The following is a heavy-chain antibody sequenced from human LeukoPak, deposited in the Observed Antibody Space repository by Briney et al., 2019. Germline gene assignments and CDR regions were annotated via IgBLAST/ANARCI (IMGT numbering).Heavy chain of an antibody. CDR2: IYYSGST. J-gene: IGHJ4*02. CDR1: GGSISSYY. D-gene: IGHD5-12*01. Sequence: SETLSLTCTVSGGSISSYYWSWIRQPPGKGLEWIGYIYYSGSTNYNPSLKSRVTISVDTSKNQFSLKLSSVTAADTAVYYCARGIVATYFDYWGQGTLVTVSS. V-gene: IGHV4-59*01. CDR3: ARGIVATYFDY.